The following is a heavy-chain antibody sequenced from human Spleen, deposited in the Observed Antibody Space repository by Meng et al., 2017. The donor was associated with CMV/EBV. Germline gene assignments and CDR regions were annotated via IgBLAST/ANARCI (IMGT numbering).Heavy chain of an antibody. CDR2: ISSSSSYI. V-gene: IGHV3-21*01. CDR1: GFTFSSYS. J-gene: IGHJ4*02. Sequence: GGSLRLSCAASGFTFSSYSMNWVRQAPGKGLEWVSSISSSSSYIYYADSVKGRFTISRDNAKNSLYLQMNSLRAEDTAVYYCARDRWDSSSRFGNDYWGQGTLVTVSS. D-gene: IGHD6-13*01. CDR3: ARDRWDSSSRFGNDY.